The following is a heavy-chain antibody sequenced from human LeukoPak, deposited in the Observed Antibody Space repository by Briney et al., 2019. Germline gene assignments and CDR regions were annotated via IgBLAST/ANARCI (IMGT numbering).Heavy chain of an antibody. CDR1: GFTFSSYA. Sequence: PGGSLGLSCAASGFTFSSYAMSWVRQAPGKGLDWASAISGSGGSTYYADSVKGRFTISRDNSKNTLYLQMNSLRAEDTAVYYCAKDQGYGDYAAAYDYWGQGTLVTVSS. D-gene: IGHD4-17*01. CDR3: AKDQGYGDYAAAYDY. CDR2: ISGSGGST. V-gene: IGHV3-23*01. J-gene: IGHJ4*02.